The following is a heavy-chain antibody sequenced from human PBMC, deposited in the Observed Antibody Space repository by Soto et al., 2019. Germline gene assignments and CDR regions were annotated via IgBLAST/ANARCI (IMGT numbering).Heavy chain of an antibody. V-gene: IGHV4-61*01. CDR3: ASTTIFGVVINYFDY. D-gene: IGHD3-3*01. CDR2: IYYSGST. CDR1: GGSVSSGSYY. J-gene: IGHJ4*02. Sequence: PSETLSLTCTVSGGSVSSGSYYWSWIRQPPGKGLEWIGYIYYSGSTNYNPSLKSRVTISVDTSKNQFSLKLSSVTAADTAVYYCASTTIFGVVINYFDYWGQGTLVTVSS.